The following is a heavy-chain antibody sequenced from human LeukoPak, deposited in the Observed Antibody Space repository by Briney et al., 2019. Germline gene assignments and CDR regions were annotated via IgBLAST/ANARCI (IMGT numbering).Heavy chain of an antibody. D-gene: IGHD1-26*01. CDR2: ISGSGGST. J-gene: IGHJ4*02. Sequence: GGSLRLSCAASGFTFSSYAMSWVRQAPGKRLEWVSGISGSGGSTYYADSVKGRFTISRDNAKNTLYVQMNSLRAEDTAVYYCAKDRYSGSPYLFDYWGQGTLVTVSS. CDR1: GFTFSSYA. V-gene: IGHV3-23*01. CDR3: AKDRYSGSPYLFDY.